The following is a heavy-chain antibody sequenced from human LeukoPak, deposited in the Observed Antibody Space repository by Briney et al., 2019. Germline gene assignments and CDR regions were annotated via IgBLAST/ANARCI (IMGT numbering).Heavy chain of an antibody. J-gene: IGHJ5*02. CDR1: GGSISSSSYY. CDR3: ARESGLSSIAARTSNWFDP. Sequence: SETLSLTCTVSGGSISSSSYYWGWIRQPPGKGLEWIGSIYYSGSTYYNPSLKSRVTISVDTSKNQFSLKLSSVTAADTAVYYCARESGLSSIAARTSNWFDPWGQGTLVTVSS. CDR2: IYYSGST. V-gene: IGHV4-39*07. D-gene: IGHD6-6*01.